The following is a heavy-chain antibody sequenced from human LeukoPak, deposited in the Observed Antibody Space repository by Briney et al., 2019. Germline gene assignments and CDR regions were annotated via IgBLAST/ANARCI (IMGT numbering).Heavy chain of an antibody. CDR2: IYYSGST. V-gene: IGHV4-39*01. CDR1: GGSISSGDYY. D-gene: IGHD5-12*01. J-gene: IGHJ4*02. CDR3: ARRSHGGYDRSFDY. Sequence: SETLSLTCTVSGGSISSGDYYWSWIRQPPGKGLEWIGSIYYSGSTYYNPSLKSRVTISVDTSKNQFSLKLSSVTAADTAVYYCARRSHGGYDRSFDYWGQGTLVTVSS.